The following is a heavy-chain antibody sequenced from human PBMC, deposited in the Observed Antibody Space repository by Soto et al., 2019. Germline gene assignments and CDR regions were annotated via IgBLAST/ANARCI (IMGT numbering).Heavy chain of an antibody. J-gene: IGHJ3*01. CDR2: INSDGSST. CDR1: GFTFSSYW. Sequence: SLRLSCAASGFTFSSYWMHWVRQAPGKGLVWVSRINSDGSSTSYADSVKGRFTISRDNAKNTLYLQMNSLRAEDTAVYFCARSNGWYSTDAVDVWGQGTMVTVSS. V-gene: IGHV3-74*01. D-gene: IGHD6-19*01. CDR3: ARSNGWYSTDAVDV.